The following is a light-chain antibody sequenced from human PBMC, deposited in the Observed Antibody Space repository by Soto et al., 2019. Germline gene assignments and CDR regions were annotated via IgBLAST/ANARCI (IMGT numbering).Light chain of an antibody. V-gene: IGKV3-15*01. J-gene: IGKJ4*02. CDR1: HSVNSH. Sequence: PATLSVSPGERVTLSCRTSHSVNSHVAWYQQKPGQAPRLLIYGASTRATGIPARFSGSGSGTEFTLTISSLQSEDFAVYYCQEYNNWHPVTFGGGTKV. CDR2: GAS. CDR3: QEYNNWHPVT.